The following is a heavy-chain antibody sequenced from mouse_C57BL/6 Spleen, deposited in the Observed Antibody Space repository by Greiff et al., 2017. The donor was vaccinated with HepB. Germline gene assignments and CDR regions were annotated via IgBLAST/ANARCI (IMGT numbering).Heavy chain of an antibody. D-gene: IGHD4-1*01. J-gene: IGHJ4*01. V-gene: IGHV7-3*01. CDR3: ARYGNWGYYAMDY. CDR1: GLTFTDYY. CDR2: IRNKANGYTT. Sequence: EVKLMESGGGLVQPGGSLSLSCAASGLTFTDYYMSWVRQPPGKALEWLGFIRNKANGYTTEYSASVKGRFTISRDNSQSILYLQMNALRAEDSATYYCARYGNWGYYAMDYWGQGTSVTVSS.